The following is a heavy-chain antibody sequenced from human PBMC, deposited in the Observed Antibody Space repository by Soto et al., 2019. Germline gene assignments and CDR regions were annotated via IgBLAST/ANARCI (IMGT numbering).Heavy chain of an antibody. CDR1: GFSLSDARMG. D-gene: IGHD1-7*01. CDR3: ARTRMDWNYVSEGGYYWYFDL. J-gene: IGHJ2*01. Sequence: GSGPTLVNPTETLTLTCTVSGFSLSDARMGVSWIRQPPGKVLEWLAHIFSNDEKSYSTSLKSRLTISKDTSKSQVVLTMTNMDPVDTATYYCARTRMDWNYVSEGGYYWYFDLWGRGTLVTVSS. CDR2: IFSNDEK. V-gene: IGHV2-26*01.